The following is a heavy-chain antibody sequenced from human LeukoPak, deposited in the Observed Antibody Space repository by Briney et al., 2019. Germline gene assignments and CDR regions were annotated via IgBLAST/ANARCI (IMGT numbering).Heavy chain of an antibody. CDR3: AKDYYYGSGSYVLDY. V-gene: IGHV3-30*18. D-gene: IGHD3-10*01. J-gene: IGHJ4*02. CDR2: ISYDGSNK. CDR1: GFTFSNHG. Sequence: GGSLRLSCAASGFTFSNHGMHWVRQAPGKGLEWVAVISYDGSNKYYADSVKGRFTISRDNSKNTLYLRMNSLRAEDTAVYYCAKDYYYGSGSYVLDYWGQGTPVTVSS.